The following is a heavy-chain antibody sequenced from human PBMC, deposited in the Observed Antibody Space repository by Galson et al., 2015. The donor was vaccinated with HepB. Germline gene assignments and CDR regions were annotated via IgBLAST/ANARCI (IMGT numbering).Heavy chain of an antibody. CDR3: WMIGTDFDY. Sequence: SLRLSCAASGFVFSRHGMHWARQAPGKGPEWVAVVWYDGTKQYYSESVEGRFTISRDNSKNMVYLQMNSLRVEDTAVYYCWMIGTDFDYWGQGTLVTVSS. CDR2: VWYDGTKQ. V-gene: IGHV3-33*01. D-gene: IGHD2-21*01. CDR1: GFVFSRHG. J-gene: IGHJ4*02.